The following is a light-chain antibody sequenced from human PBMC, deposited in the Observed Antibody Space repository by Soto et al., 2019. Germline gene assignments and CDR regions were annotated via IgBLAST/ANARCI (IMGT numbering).Light chain of an antibody. CDR1: QGISNG. Sequence: DIQMTQSPSSVSASVGDRVSITCRASQGISNGLAWYQQKPGRAPKLLIYAASSLQSGVSSRFSGSGSRTDFNLTISSLQPEDFETYYCHQGNSFQFTFGPGTKVDIK. CDR2: AAS. CDR3: HQGNSFQFT. J-gene: IGKJ3*01. V-gene: IGKV1D-12*01.